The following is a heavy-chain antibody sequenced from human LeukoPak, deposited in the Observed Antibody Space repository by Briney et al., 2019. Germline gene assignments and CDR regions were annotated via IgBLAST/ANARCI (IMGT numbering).Heavy chain of an antibody. CDR1: GLTFSDHS. Sequence: PGGSLRLSCAAPGLTFSDHSMDWFAQAPGKGLKWVGRIRNKANSYTTEYAASVKGRFTISRDDSKNSLYLQMNSLKTEDTAVYYCARVVDYYFDYWGQGTLVTVSS. D-gene: IGHD6-6*01. J-gene: IGHJ4*02. CDR3: ARVVDYYFDY. V-gene: IGHV3-72*01. CDR2: IRNKANSYTT.